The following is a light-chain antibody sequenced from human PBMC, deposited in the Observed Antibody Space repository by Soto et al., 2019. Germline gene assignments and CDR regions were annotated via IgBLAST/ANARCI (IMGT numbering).Light chain of an antibody. J-gene: IGLJ1*01. Sequence: QSALTQPASVSGSPGQSITISCTGTSSDVGGYNSVSWYQQHPGKGPKLMLYDVSNRPSGVSNRFSGAKSGNTASLTISGLQAEDEADYYCSSFTSSITYVFGTGTKLTVL. CDR3: SSFTSSITYV. V-gene: IGLV2-14*01. CDR1: SSDVGGYNS. CDR2: DVS.